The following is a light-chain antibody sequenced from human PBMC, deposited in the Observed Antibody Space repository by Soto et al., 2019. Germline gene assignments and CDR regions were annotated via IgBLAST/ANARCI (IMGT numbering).Light chain of an antibody. V-gene: IGKV3-15*01. Sequence: EMVLTQSPGTLSLSPGERATLSCRASQSVSSSYLAWYQQKPGQAPRLLIYGASTRATGIPARFSGSGSGTEFTITISRLQSEEFAVYYCQFYNIWARTFGLGTKVDIK. J-gene: IGKJ3*01. CDR1: QSVSSSY. CDR3: QFYNIWART. CDR2: GAS.